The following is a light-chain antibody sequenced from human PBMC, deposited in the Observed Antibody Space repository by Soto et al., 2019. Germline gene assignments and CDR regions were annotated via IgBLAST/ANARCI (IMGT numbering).Light chain of an antibody. J-gene: IGKJ3*01. Sequence: DIQMTQSPPSLSASVGDRVTITCRASQIISNYLNWYQQKPGKAPELLIYSASSLQSGVPSRFSGSGSGTDFTLTISSLEVEDFATYYCQQSYSTPRTFGPGTKVDIK. CDR3: QQSYSTPRT. CDR1: QIISNY. CDR2: SAS. V-gene: IGKV1-39*01.